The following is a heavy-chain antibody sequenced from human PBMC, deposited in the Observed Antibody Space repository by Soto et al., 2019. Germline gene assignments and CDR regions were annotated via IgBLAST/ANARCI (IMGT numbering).Heavy chain of an antibody. CDR1: GYSFTTYW. CDR2: IYPGDSDT. Sequence: GESLKISCKGSGYSFTTYWIAWVRQMPGKGLECMGIIYPGDSDTRYSPSFQGQVTISADKSINTAYLQWSSLKASDSTIYYCARPFDTSGWYDHWGQGTLVTVSS. D-gene: IGHD6-19*01. V-gene: IGHV5-51*01. J-gene: IGHJ5*02. CDR3: ARPFDTSGWYDH.